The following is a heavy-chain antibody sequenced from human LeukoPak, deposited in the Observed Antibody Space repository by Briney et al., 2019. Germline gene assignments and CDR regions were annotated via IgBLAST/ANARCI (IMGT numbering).Heavy chain of an antibody. CDR3: AGEEVAG. Sequence: EGSLRLSCAVSGITLSNYGMSWVRQAPGKGLEWVAGISGSGGSTNFADSVKGRFTISRDNPRNTLYLQMNSLRAEDTAVYYCAGEEVAGGGQGTLVTVPS. CDR1: GITLSNYG. D-gene: IGHD6-19*01. J-gene: IGHJ4*02. V-gene: IGHV3-23*01. CDR2: ISGSGGST.